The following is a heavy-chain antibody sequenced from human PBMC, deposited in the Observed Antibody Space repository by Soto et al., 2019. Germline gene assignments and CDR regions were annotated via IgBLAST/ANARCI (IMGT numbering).Heavy chain of an antibody. CDR1: GGSFSGYY. CDR3: ARGHSSSGDY. Sequence: QVQLQQWGAGLLKPSETLSLTCAVYGGSFSGYYGSWIRQPPGKGLEWIGEINHSGSTNYNPSLKSRVTISVDTSKNQFSLKLSSVTAAATAVYYCARGHSSSGDYWGQGTLVTVSS. V-gene: IGHV4-34*01. D-gene: IGHD6-13*01. J-gene: IGHJ4*02. CDR2: INHSGST.